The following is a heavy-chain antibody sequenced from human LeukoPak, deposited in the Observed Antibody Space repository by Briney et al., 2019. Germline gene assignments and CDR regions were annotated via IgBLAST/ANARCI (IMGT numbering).Heavy chain of an antibody. V-gene: IGHV3-53*01. J-gene: IGHJ6*02. CDR2: IYSGGST. CDR1: GFTVSSNY. D-gene: IGHD3-9*01. CDR3: ARDHGYLRYFDWFPGDGMDV. Sequence: GGSLRLSCAVSGFTVSSNYMSWVRQAPGKGLEWVSVIYSGGSTYYADSVKGRFTISRDNSKNTLYLQMNSLRAEDTAVYYCARDHGYLRYFDWFPGDGMDVWGQGTTVTVSS.